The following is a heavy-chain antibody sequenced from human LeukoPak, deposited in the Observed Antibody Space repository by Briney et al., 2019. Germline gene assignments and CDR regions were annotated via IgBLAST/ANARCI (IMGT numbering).Heavy chain of an antibody. CDR2: ISGSGGST. Sequence: GGSLRLSCAASGFTFSSYAMSWVRQAPGKGLEWVSAISGSGGSTYYADSVKGRFTISRDNSKNTLYLQMNGLRAEDTAVYYCAKRVRFSSSWYFFDYWGQGTLVTVSS. D-gene: IGHD6-13*01. V-gene: IGHV3-23*01. CDR1: GFTFSSYA. CDR3: AKRVRFSSSWYFFDY. J-gene: IGHJ4*02.